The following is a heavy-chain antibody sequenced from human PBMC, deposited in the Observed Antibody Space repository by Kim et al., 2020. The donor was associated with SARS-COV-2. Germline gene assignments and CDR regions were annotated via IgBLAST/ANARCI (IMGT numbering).Heavy chain of an antibody. Sequence: ASVKVSCKASGYTFTSYGISWVRQAPGQGLEWMGWISAYNGNTNYAQKLQGRVTMTTDTSTSTAYMELRSLRSDDTAVYYCVFSGPSSWYLHSYYYGMDVWGQGTTVTVSS. CDR3: VFSGPSSWYLHSYYYGMDV. CDR2: ISAYNGNT. J-gene: IGHJ6*02. V-gene: IGHV1-18*01. CDR1: GYTFTSYG. D-gene: IGHD6-13*01.